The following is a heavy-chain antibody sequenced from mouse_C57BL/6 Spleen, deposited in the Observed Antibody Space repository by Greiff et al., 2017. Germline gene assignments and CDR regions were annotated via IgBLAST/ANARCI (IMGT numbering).Heavy chain of an antibody. J-gene: IGHJ1*03. V-gene: IGHV1-66*01. CDR1: GYSFTSYY. CDR2: IYPGSGNT. Sequence: VQLVESGPELVKPGASVKISCKASGYSFTSYYIHWVKQRPGQGLEWIGWIYPGSGNTKYNEKFKGKATLTADTSSSTAYMQLSSLTSEDSAVYYCASLYGSHWYFDVWGTGTTVTVSS. D-gene: IGHD2-1*01. CDR3: ASLYGSHWYFDV.